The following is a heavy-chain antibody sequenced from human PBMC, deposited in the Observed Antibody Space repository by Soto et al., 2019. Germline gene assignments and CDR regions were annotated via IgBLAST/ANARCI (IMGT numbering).Heavy chain of an antibody. J-gene: IGHJ3*02. CDR3: ASCRFYSSTWYTAFDI. D-gene: IGHD6-13*01. CDR1: GGSIRGGYY. CDR2: VSNTGNT. V-gene: IGHV4-39*01. Sequence: QLQLQESGPGLVKPSETLSLTCSVSGGSIRGGYYWGWVRQPPGKGLEWIGCVSNTGNTYQSPSLKSRLIISADTPNTHFSLRLSSVTAEDTAVYYCASCRFYSSTWYTAFDIWGHGTAVTVPS.